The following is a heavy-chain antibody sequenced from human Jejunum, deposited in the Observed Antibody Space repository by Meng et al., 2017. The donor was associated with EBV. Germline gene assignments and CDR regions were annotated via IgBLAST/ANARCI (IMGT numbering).Heavy chain of an antibody. CDR2: INNDGSTT. V-gene: IGHV3-74*03. D-gene: IGHD4-11*01. CDR3: ARNYRDY. CDR1: GFTFSTYW. Sequence: EVQLVGSGGGLVQPGGSLRLSCAASGFTFSTYWMHWVRQTPGKGLEWVSRINNDGSTTQYADSVRGRFTISRDNAKSTLYLQMNSLTAEDTAVYYCARNYRDYWGQGTLVTVSS. J-gene: IGHJ4*02.